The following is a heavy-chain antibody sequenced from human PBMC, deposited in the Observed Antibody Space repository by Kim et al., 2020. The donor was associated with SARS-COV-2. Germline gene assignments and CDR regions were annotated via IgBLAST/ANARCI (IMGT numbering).Heavy chain of an antibody. D-gene: IGHD4-17*01. CDR3: SKNSGKHGDRVFET. CDR1: GFTFSASA. Sequence: GGSLRLSCAASGFTFSASAMHWVRQASGKGLEWVGGIRSKPNNYATSYPPSVTGRFTISRDDSTNTVYLHMDSLKTDDTADYFCSKNSGKHGDRVFETWG. J-gene: IGHJ5*01. CDR2: IRSKPNNYAT. V-gene: IGHV3-73*01.